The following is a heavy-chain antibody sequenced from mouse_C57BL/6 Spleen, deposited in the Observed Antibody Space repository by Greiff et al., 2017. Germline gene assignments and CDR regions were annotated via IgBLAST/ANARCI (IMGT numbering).Heavy chain of an antibody. J-gene: IGHJ4*01. CDR3: ARDLYDGAMDY. V-gene: IGHV1-80*01. D-gene: IGHD2-3*01. Sequence: VKVVESGAELVKPGASVKISCKASGYAFSSYWMNWVKQRPGKGLEWIGQIYPGDGDTNYNGKFKGKATLTADKSSSTAYMQLSSLTSEDSAVYFCARDLYDGAMDYWGQGTSVTVSS. CDR1: GYAFSSYW. CDR2: IYPGDGDT.